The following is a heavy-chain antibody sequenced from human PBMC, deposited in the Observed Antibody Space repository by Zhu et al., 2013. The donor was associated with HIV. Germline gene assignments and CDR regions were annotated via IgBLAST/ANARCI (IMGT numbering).Heavy chain of an antibody. V-gene: IGHV1-69*17. CDR1: GGSFTDYS. Sequence: QVQLVQSGTEVKKPGSSVKVPCKASGGSFTDYSITWVRQAPGQGLEWMGGIIPDLGMTNYPQRLQGRVTITADISTGTAYMELSRLTSEDTALYYCARDLGAVGGTIGYGLDVWGQGTSVIVS. J-gene: IGHJ6*02. D-gene: IGHD3-16*01. CDR2: IIPDLGMT. CDR3: ARDLGAVGGTIGYGLDV.